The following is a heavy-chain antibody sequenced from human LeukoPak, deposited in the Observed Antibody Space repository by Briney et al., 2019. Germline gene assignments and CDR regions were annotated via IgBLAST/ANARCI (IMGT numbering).Heavy chain of an antibody. CDR2: IYTSGST. CDR1: GGSISSGSYY. Sequence: PSQTLSLTCTVSGGSISSGSYYWSWIRQPAGKGLEWIGRIYTSGSTNYNPSLKSRVTISVDTSKNQFSLKLSSVTAADTAVYYCARGRLRWSHDAFDIWGQGTMVTVSS. J-gene: IGHJ3*02. D-gene: IGHD4-23*01. CDR3: ARGRLRWSHDAFDI. V-gene: IGHV4-61*02.